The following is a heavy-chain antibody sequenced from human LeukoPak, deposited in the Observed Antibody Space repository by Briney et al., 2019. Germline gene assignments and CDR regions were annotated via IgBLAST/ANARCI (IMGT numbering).Heavy chain of an antibody. J-gene: IGHJ4*02. D-gene: IGHD3-16*01. Sequence: GGSLRLSCAASGFTFSSYAMSWVRQAPGKGLEWVSAISGSGGSTYYADSVKGRFTISRDNSKNTLYLQMNSLRAEDTAVYYCVKGSHGGGSFDYWGQGTLVTVSS. V-gene: IGHV3-23*01. CDR3: VKGSHGGGSFDY. CDR1: GFTFSSYA. CDR2: ISGSGGST.